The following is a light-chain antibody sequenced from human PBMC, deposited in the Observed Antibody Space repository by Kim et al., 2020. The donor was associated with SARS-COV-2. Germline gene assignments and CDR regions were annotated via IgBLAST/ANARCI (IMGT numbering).Light chain of an antibody. Sequence: SSELTQDPAVSVALGQTVRITCQGDSLRSYYASWYQQKPGQAPVLVIYGKNNRPSGIPDRFSGPSSGNTASLTITGAQAEDEADYYCNSRDSSGNHLVFG. CDR1: SLRSYY. V-gene: IGLV3-19*01. J-gene: IGLJ2*01. CDR3: NSRDSSGNHLV. CDR2: GKN.